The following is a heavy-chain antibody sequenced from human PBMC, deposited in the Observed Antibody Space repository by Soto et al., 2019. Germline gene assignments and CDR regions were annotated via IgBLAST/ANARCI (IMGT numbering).Heavy chain of an antibody. CDR3: ARDYSNYDFWSGYYTGNYYYGMDV. Sequence: EVQLVESGGGLVKPGGSLRLSCAASGFTFSSYSMNWVRQAPGKGLEWVSSISSSRSYIYYADSVKGRFTISRDNAKNSLYLQMNSLRAEDTAVYYCARDYSNYDFWSGYYTGNYYYGMDVWGQGTTVTVSS. CDR2: ISSSRSYI. V-gene: IGHV3-21*01. J-gene: IGHJ6*02. D-gene: IGHD3-3*01. CDR1: GFTFSSYS.